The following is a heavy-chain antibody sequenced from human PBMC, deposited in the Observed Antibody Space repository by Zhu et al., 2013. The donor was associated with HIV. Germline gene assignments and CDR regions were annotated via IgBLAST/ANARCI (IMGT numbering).Heavy chain of an antibody. Sequence: QSGNKLTRPGTSLKMSCKASGYTFTSYYIHWVRQAPGHALEWLGEINPRSGGTNYAQRFQGRVAMTSDTSTSTVYMELSSLRSEDTAVYYCARSRRGIAARRGDYYYYMDVWGKGTTVTVSS. CDR1: GYTFTSYY. D-gene: IGHD6-13*01. CDR2: INPRSGGT. J-gene: IGHJ6*03. CDR3: ARSRRGIAARRGDYYYYMDV. V-gene: IGHV1-46*01.